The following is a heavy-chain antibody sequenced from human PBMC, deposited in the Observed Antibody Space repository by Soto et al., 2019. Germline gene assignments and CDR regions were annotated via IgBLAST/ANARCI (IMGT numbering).Heavy chain of an antibody. D-gene: IGHD3-10*01. Sequence: QVQLVQSGAEVKKPGASVKVSCKASGYSFTSYGISWVRQAPGQGLEWMGWISAYNGNTNYAQKLQGRVTMTTDTSTITAYMELRCRRSDDTAVYYCARDNGFGESDVWGQGTTVTVSS. J-gene: IGHJ6*02. CDR3: ARDNGFGESDV. V-gene: IGHV1-18*01. CDR2: ISAYNGNT. CDR1: GYSFTSYG.